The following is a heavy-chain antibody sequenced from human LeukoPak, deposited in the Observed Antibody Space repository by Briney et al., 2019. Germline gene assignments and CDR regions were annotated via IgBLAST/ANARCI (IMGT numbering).Heavy chain of an antibody. CDR1: GYTFTSYG. D-gene: IGHD2-2*01. Sequence: ASVKLSCKASGYTFTSYGISWVRQAPGQGLEWMGWISAYNGNTNYAQKLQGRVTMTTDTSTSTAYMELRSLRSDDTAVYYCARGLGCSSTSCYSDTAMVIGYWGQGTLVTVSS. V-gene: IGHV1-18*01. CDR3: ARGLGCSSTSCYSDTAMVIGY. CDR2: ISAYNGNT. J-gene: IGHJ4*02.